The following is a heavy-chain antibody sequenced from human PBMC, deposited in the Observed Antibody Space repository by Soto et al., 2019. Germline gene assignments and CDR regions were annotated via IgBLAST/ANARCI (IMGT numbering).Heavy chain of an antibody. Sequence: AETLTLTCAVSGYSISSGYYCGWIRQPPGKGLEWIGSIYQSGSTYYNPSLKSRVTISVDTSKNHFSLKLSSVTAADTAVYYCARDRSSSWFASYYYGMDVWGQGTTVTVSS. J-gene: IGHJ6*02. V-gene: IGHV4-38-2*02. CDR2: IYQSGST. CDR1: GYSISSGYY. CDR3: ARDRSSSWFASYYYGMDV. D-gene: IGHD6-6*01.